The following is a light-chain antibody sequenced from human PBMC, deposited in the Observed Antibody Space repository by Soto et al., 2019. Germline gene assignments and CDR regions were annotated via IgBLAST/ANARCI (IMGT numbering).Light chain of an antibody. CDR3: SSYTSSSTLV. Sequence: QSALTQPASVSGSPGQSITNSCTGSSSDVGGYNYVSWYQQHPGKAPKLMIYEVSNRPSGISNRFSGSKSGNTASLTLSGLQAEDEADYYCSSYTSSSTLVFGGGTKLTVL. CDR2: EVS. J-gene: IGLJ2*01. V-gene: IGLV2-14*01. CDR1: SSDVGGYNY.